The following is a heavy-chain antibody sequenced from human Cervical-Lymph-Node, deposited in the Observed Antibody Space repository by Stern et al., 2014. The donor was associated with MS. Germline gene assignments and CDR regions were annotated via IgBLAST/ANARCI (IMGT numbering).Heavy chain of an antibody. CDR2: INPSGGFT. J-gene: IGHJ3*02. CDR3: ASARNTAFDI. Sequence: DQLVESGAEVKKPGASVQVSCKASEYTISYFFMHWIRQAPGQGLEWMGVINPSGGFTTYAQRFQGRFTMTRDTSTSTVFMKLSSLTSEDTAVYYCASARNTAFDIWGQGTSVIVSS. V-gene: IGHV1-46*03. CDR1: EYTISYFF.